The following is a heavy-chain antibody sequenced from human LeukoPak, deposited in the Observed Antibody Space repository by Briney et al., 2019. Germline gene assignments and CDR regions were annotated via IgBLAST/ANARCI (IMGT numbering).Heavy chain of an antibody. CDR1: GFTLSSYA. CDR2: INSDGSST. Sequence: GGSLRLSCATSGFTLSSYAMNWVRQAPGKGLEWVSRINSDGSSTSYADSVKGRFTISRDNAKNTLYLQMNSLRAEDAAVYYCARWDCSGGSCYSGFDYWGQGTLVTVSS. J-gene: IGHJ4*02. CDR3: ARWDCSGGSCYSGFDY. D-gene: IGHD2-15*01. V-gene: IGHV3-74*01.